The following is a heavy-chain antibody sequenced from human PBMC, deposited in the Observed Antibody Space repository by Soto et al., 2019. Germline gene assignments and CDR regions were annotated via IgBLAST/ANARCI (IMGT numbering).Heavy chain of an antibody. CDR3: ARGGHYYDSSGRFDY. Sequence: PSETLSLTCAVYGGSFSGYYWSWIRQPPGKGLEWIGEINHSGSTNYNPSLKSRVTISVDTSKNQFSLKLSSVTAADTAVYYCARGGHYYDSSGRFDYWGQGTLVTVSS. J-gene: IGHJ4*02. V-gene: IGHV4-34*01. D-gene: IGHD3-22*01. CDR1: GGSFSGYY. CDR2: INHSGST.